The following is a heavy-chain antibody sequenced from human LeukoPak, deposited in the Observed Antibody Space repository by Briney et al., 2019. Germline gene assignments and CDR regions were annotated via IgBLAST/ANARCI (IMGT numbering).Heavy chain of an antibody. CDR3: TKEVYNILTGYSQDAFDF. CDR2: MRSKFDGGTT. CDR1: GFTFSNAW. Sequence: PGGSLRLSCAASGFTFSNAWMSWVRQAPGKGLEWVGRMRSKFDGGTTDYAAPVKGRFTISREDSKNTLYLQMNSLKTEDTAMYYCTKEVYNILTGYSQDAFDFWGQGTMVTVSS. D-gene: IGHD3-9*01. J-gene: IGHJ3*01. V-gene: IGHV3-15*01.